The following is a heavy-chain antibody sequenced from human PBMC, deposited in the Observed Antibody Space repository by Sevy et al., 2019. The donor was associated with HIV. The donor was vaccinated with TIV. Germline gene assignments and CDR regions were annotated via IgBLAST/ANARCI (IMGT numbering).Heavy chain of an antibody. CDR3: ARAGHSYGLFDY. CDR2: MCHTGIT. CDR1: GGSISSYC. V-gene: IGHV4-59*13. D-gene: IGHD5-18*01. Sequence: SETLSLTCTVSGGSISSYCCNWIRQSPGKGLEWIGYMCHTGITNYNPSLKSRVTLSLDTSRNQFSLRLSSVTAADTAVYYCARAGHSYGLFDYWGQGTLVTVSS. J-gene: IGHJ4*02.